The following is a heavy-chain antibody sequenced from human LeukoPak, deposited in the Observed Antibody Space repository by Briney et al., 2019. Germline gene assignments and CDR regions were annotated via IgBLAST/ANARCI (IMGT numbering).Heavy chain of an antibody. D-gene: IGHD2-2*01. Sequence: GRSLRLSCAASGFTFSSYAMSWVRQAPGKGLEWVSAISGSGGSTYYADSVKGRFTISRDNSKNTLYLQMNSLRAEDTAVYYCANGCSSTSCSGGDYWGQGTLVTVSS. CDR3: ANGCSSTSCSGGDY. V-gene: IGHV3-23*01. CDR1: GFTFSSYA. CDR2: ISGSGGST. J-gene: IGHJ4*02.